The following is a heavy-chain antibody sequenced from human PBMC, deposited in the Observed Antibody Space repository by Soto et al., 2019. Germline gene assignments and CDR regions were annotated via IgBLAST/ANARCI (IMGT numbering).Heavy chain of an antibody. CDR2: IKSKTDGGTT. CDR3: ARDGSRMEWIKLLLRGDAFDI. Sequence: GGSLRLSCAASGFTFSNAWMNWVRQAPGKRLEWVGRIKSKTDGGTTDYAAPVKGRFTISRDDSKNTLYLQMNSLKTEDTAVYYCARDGSRMEWIKLLLRGDAFDIWGQGTMVTVSS. CDR1: GFTFSNAW. D-gene: IGHD2-15*01. J-gene: IGHJ3*02. V-gene: IGHV3-15*07.